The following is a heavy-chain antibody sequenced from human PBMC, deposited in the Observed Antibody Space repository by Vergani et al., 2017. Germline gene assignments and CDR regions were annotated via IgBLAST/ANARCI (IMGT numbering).Heavy chain of an antibody. CDR2: IKSDGSIT. CDR1: GFSFSGYW. D-gene: IGHD5-12*01. Sequence: VQLVESGGGFVQPGGSRRLSCEGSGFSFSGYWMHWVRQSPEKGLVWVSRIKSDGSITNYADSVKGRFTISRDNAKNTLYLEMNSLRGDDTAIYYCVRARCSGPCFMSNWFDSWGQGTLVTVSS. CDR3: VRARCSGPCFMSNWFDS. V-gene: IGHV3-74*01. J-gene: IGHJ5*01.